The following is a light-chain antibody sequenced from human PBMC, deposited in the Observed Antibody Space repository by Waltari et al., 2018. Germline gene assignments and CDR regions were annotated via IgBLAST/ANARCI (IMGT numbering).Light chain of an antibody. CDR3: QSYDSSLSGVV. Sequence: QSVLTQPPSVSGPPWQRVPIPRTRSRSHIGAGYHVPWYQQHPGTVPKLLIHTNINRPLGVPDRFSGSNSGTSASLAITGLQAEDEADYYCQSYDSSLSGVVFGEGTKLTV. CDR1: RSHIGAGYH. V-gene: IGLV1-40*01. J-gene: IGLJ2*01. CDR2: TNI.